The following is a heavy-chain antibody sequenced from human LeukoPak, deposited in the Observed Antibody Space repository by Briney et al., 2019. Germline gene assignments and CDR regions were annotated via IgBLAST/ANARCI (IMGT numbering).Heavy chain of an antibody. Sequence: GGSLRLSCAASGFMFSSYAMGWVRQAPGKGLEWVSGISGSGAITYYADSVKGRFSISRDNSKNTVSLQVNSLRAEDTAVYYCARTGGDYLNFYFDHWGQGTLVTVSS. CDR2: ISGSGAIT. CDR3: ARTGGDYLNFYFDH. CDR1: GFMFSSYA. V-gene: IGHV3-23*01. D-gene: IGHD4-17*01. J-gene: IGHJ4*02.